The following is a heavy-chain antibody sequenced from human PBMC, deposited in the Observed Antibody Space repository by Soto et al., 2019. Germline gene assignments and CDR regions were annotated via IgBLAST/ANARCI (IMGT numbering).Heavy chain of an antibody. Sequence: QVKLEEYGGGLVKPGGSLRLSCAASGFTFSDYYMSWIRQAPGKGLEWVAYITSSSTNFTNYADSVRGRFTISRDNARDSVYLQMNSLRPEDTAVYYCVRDRGYSGYTFWGQGTQVTVS. CDR1: GFTFSDYY. J-gene: IGHJ4*02. D-gene: IGHD5-12*01. V-gene: IGHV3-11*06. CDR3: VRDRGYSGYTF. CDR2: ITSSSTNFT.